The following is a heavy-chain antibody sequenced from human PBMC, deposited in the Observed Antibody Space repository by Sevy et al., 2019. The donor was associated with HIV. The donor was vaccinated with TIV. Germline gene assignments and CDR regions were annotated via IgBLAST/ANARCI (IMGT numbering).Heavy chain of an antibody. J-gene: IGHJ5*02. CDR3: AREAYYYDSREENWFDP. V-gene: IGHV3-48*02. Sequence: GGSLRLSCKVSGFTFSVYTMHWVRQAPGKGLEWVSSISRTTTTYYADSVRGRSSIPRDNAKNSLYLEMNSLRDDDTAVYYCAREAYYYDSREENWFDPWGQGTLVTVSS. D-gene: IGHD3-22*01. CDR1: GFTFSVYT. CDR2: ISRTTTT.